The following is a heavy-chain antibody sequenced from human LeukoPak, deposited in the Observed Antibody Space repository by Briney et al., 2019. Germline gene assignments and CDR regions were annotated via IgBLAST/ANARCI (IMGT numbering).Heavy chain of an antibody. CDR1: GFTFSSYW. CDR3: ARFLYLSSPGATLYYFDY. Sequence: GGSLRLSCAASGFTFSSYWMSWVRQAPGKGLEWVANIKQDGSEKYYVDSVKGRFTISRDNAKNSLYLQMNSLRAEDTAVYYCARFLYLSSPGATLYYFDYWGQGTLVTVSS. D-gene: IGHD2-15*01. J-gene: IGHJ4*02. V-gene: IGHV3-7*01. CDR2: IKQDGSEK.